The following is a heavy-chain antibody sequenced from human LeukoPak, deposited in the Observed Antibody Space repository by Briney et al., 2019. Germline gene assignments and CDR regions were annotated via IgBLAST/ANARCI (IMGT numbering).Heavy chain of an antibody. V-gene: IGHV5-51*01. D-gene: IGHD4-17*01. CDR2: IYPDDSDI. CDR3: ARLATVTTNFDS. CDR1: GYSFTSYW. Sequence: GGALKISCXXSGYSFTSYWIGWVRQMPGKGLECMVIIYPDDSDIRYSPSFQGQVTISADKSISTAYLQWSSLKASDTAMYYCARLATVTTNFDSWGQGTLVTVSS. J-gene: IGHJ4*02.